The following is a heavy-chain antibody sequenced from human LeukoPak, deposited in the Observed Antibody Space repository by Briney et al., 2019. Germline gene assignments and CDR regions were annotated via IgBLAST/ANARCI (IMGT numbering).Heavy chain of an antibody. J-gene: IGHJ6*02. V-gene: IGHV3-33*01. Sequence: GGSLRLSCAASGFTFSSYGMQWVRQAPGRGLEWVAFIWYDGSNKYYADSVKGRFTISRDNSKNTVYLQMNSLRAEDTAVYYCAREAITNQNNGMDVWGQGTTVTVSS. CDR3: AREAITNQNNGMDV. CDR2: IWYDGSNK. CDR1: GFTFSSYG. D-gene: IGHD1-14*01.